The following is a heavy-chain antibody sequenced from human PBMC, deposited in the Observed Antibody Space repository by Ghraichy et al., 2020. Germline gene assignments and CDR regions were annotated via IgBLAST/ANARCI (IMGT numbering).Heavy chain of an antibody. CDR3: AKALRSITGPFDP. CDR1: GFTFNSYA. J-gene: IGHJ5*02. V-gene: IGHV3-23*01. CDR2: ISASGGRT. D-gene: IGHD1-14*01. Sequence: GASLRLSCAASGFTFNSYAMSWVRQAPGKGPEWVSAISASGGRTYYADSVRGRFTISRDNSKNTLFLQVNSLRAEDTAVYYCAKALRSITGPFDPWSQGSLVTVSS.